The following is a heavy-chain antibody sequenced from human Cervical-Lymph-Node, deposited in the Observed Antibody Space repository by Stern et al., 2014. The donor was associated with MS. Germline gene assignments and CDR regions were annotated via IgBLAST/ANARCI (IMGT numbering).Heavy chain of an antibody. D-gene: IGHD4-23*01. V-gene: IGHV3-21*01. CDR2: ISSSTSYR. CDR1: GFTFSSYT. CDR3: ARSPGTVVTRFDY. J-gene: IGHJ4*02. Sequence: EVHLVESGGGLVKPGGSLRLSCAASGFTFSSYTMNWVRQAPGKGLEWVSSISSSTSYRYYVDSVKGRFTTSRDNAKNSLYLQMNSLRAEDTAVYYCARSPGTVVTRFDYWGQGTLVTVSS.